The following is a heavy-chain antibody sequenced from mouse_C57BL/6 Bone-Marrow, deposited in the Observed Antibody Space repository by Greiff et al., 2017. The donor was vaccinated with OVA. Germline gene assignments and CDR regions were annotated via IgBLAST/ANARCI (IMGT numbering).Heavy chain of an antibody. J-gene: IGHJ2*01. D-gene: IGHD1-1*01. CDR3: ARTRDFYYGSSLDY. V-gene: IGHV1-18*01. CDR2: INPNNGGT. CDR1: GYTFTDYN. Sequence: EVQLQQSGPELVKPGASVKIPCKASGYTFTDYNMDWVKQSHGKSLEWIGDINPNNGGTIYNQKFKGKATLTVDKSSSTAYMELRSLTSEDTAVYYCARTRDFYYGSSLDYWGQGTTLTVSS.